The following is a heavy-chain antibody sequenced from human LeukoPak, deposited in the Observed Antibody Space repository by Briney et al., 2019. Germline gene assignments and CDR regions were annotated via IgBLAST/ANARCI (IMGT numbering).Heavy chain of an antibody. J-gene: IGHJ4*02. CDR3: ARDEGILSGYYTY. Sequence: PSETLPLTCTVSGGSISSSSYYWGWIRQPPGKGLEWIGSIYYSGSTYYNPSLKSRVTISVDTSKNQFSLKLSSVTAADTAVYYCARDEGILSGYYTYWGQGTLVTVSS. V-gene: IGHV4-39*07. CDR2: IYYSGST. CDR1: GGSISSSSYY. D-gene: IGHD3-9*01.